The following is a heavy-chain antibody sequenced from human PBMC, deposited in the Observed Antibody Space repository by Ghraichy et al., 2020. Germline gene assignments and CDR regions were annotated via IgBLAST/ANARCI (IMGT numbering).Heavy chain of an antibody. D-gene: IGHD2-2*01. J-gene: IGHJ1*01. CDR3: ARGALSQNPAYFQH. CDR2: IYSGGST. V-gene: IGHV3-53*01. CDR1: GFTVSSNY. Sequence: GESLNISCAASGFTVSSNYMSWVRQAPGKGLEWVSVIYSGGSTYYADSVKGRFTISRDNSKNTLYLQMNSLRAEDTAVYYCARGALSQNPAYFQHWGQGTLVTVSS.